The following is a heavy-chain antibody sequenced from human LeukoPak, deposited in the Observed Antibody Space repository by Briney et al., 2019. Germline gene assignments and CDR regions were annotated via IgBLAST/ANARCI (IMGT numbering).Heavy chain of an antibody. J-gene: IGHJ6*03. Sequence: GASVKVSCKASGYTFTSYGISWVRQAPGQGLEWVGWISAYTGNTNYAQKLQGRVTMTTDTSTSTAYMELRSLRSDDTAVYYCARAAGGSCYSYQACYYYYYMDVWGKGTTVTVSS. CDR1: GYTFTSYG. CDR3: ARAAGGSCYSYQACYYYYYMDV. V-gene: IGHV1-18*01. D-gene: IGHD2-15*01. CDR2: ISAYTGNT.